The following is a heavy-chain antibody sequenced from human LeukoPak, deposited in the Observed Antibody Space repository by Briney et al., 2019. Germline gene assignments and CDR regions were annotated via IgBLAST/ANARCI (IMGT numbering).Heavy chain of an antibody. J-gene: IGHJ4*02. V-gene: IGHV3-74*01. CDR3: ARGGVYSTSAVDY. CDR1: GFTFSNAW. CDR2: INSDGSST. D-gene: IGHD6-6*01. Sequence: GGSLRLSCAASGFTFSNAWMSWVRQAPGKGLVWVSRINSDGSSTIYADSVKGRFTISRDNAKNTLYLQMNSLRADDTAVYYCARGGVYSTSAVDYWGQGTLVTVSS.